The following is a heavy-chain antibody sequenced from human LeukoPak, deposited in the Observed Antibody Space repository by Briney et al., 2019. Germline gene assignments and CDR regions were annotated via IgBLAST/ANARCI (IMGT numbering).Heavy chain of an antibody. CDR1: GYTFTSYG. CDR3: ARTPSIAARRASNWFDP. CDR2: ISAYNGNT. V-gene: IGHV1-18*01. D-gene: IGHD6-6*01. J-gene: IGHJ5*02. Sequence: ASVKVSCKASGYTFTSYGISWVRQAPGQGLEWMGWISAYNGNTNYAQKLQGRVTMTTDTSTSTAYMELRSLRSDDTAVYYCARTPSIAARRASNWFDPWGQGTLVTVSS.